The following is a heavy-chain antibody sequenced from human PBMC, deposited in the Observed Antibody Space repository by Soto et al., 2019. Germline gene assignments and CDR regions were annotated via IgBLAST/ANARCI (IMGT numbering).Heavy chain of an antibody. CDR1: GGSIRSGGYY. CDR2: IYYSGST. J-gene: IGHJ4*02. Sequence: TLSLTSTVSGGSIRSGGYYWSWMRQHPGKGRGLLGYIYYSGSTYYNRSLKRRVTISVDTSKNPFSLKVRSVTAADTAVYYCARSGYSYGPNPLLYWGQGTLGTVSS. V-gene: IGHV4-31*03. CDR3: ARSGYSYGPNPLLY. D-gene: IGHD5-18*01.